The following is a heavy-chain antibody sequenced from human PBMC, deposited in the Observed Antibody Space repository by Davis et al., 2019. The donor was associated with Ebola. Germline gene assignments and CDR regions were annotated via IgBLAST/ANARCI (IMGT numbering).Heavy chain of an antibody. J-gene: IGHJ4*02. V-gene: IGHV4-59*01. CDR1: GGSITSSY. CDR2: IYYSGST. Sequence: MPSETLSLTCTVSGGSITSSYWSCNRQPPGKGLEWIGYIYYSGSTNYNSYLKGLVTISVDTSKNQFSLKLSFATAADTAVYYCARENSGLDYWGQGTLVTVSS. CDR3: ARENSGLDY. D-gene: IGHD3-10*01.